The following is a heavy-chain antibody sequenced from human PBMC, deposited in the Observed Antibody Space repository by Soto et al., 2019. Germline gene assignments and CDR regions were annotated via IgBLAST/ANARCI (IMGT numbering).Heavy chain of an antibody. J-gene: IGHJ6*02. CDR1: VGTFSSYA. CDR2: IIPIFGTA. V-gene: IGHV1-69*06. CDR3: AIHYDFWSGYPQYYYYYGMDV. Sequence: GASVKVSCKASVGTFSSYAISWVRQAPGQGLEWMGGIIPIFGTANYAQKFQGRVTITADKSTSTAYMDLSSLRSEDTAVYYCAIHYDFWSGYPQYYYYYGMDVWGQGTTVTVSS. D-gene: IGHD3-3*01.